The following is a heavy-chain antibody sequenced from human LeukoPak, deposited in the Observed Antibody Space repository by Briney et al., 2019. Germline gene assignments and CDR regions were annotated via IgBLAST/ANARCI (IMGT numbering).Heavy chain of an antibody. CDR3: GSVFDY. V-gene: IGHV3-74*01. Sequence: GGSLRLSCAASGINLSKYWMHWFRQAPGKGLVWVSRIDSEGIGTSYADSVKGRFTISRDNAKKTLFLQMNSLRAEDTAVYYCGSVFDYWGQGVLVTVSS. J-gene: IGHJ4*02. CDR2: IDSEGIGT. CDR1: GINLSKYW.